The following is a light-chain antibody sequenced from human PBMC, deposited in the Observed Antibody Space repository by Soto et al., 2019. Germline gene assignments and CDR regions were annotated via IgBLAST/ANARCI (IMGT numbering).Light chain of an antibody. Sequence: QSALTQPASVSGSPGQSIAISCTGTSTDVGGYNYVSWYQQHPGKAPKLMIYEVNNRPSGVSNRFSGAKSGNTASLTISGLQADDEADYYCSSYTSDSTLVFGGGTKVTVL. V-gene: IGLV2-14*01. CDR3: SSYTSDSTLV. CDR2: EVN. J-gene: IGLJ3*02. CDR1: STDVGGYNY.